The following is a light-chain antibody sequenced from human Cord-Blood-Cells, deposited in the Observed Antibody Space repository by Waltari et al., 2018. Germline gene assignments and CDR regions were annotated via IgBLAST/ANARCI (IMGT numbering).Light chain of an antibody. CDR1: QSISSY. CDR3: QQSYSTPPT. CDR2: AAS. V-gene: IGKV1-39*01. J-gene: IGKJ1*01. Sequence: DIQMTQSPSSLSVSVGDRVTITCRASQSISSYLNWYQQKPGKAPKLLIYAASSLQSGVPSRFSGSGSGTDFTLTISSLQPEDFATYYCQQSYSTPPTFDQGTKVEIK.